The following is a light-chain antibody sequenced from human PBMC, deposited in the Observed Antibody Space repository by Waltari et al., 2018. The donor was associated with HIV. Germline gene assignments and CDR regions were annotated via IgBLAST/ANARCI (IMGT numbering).Light chain of an antibody. CDR3: QQFNYFWT. V-gene: IGKV1-5*03. Sequence: DIQMTQSPSTLSASVGDRVTITCRASRNIRNWLAWYQQKPGKAPELLIYKVSTLESGVPSRFSGSGSGTEFTLTISGLQPDDSATYYCQQFNYFWTFGQGTKVEIK. J-gene: IGKJ1*01. CDR2: KVS. CDR1: RNIRNW.